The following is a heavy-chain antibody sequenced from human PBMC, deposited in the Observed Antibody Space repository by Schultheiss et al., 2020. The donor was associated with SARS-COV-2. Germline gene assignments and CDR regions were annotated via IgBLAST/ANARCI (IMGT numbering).Heavy chain of an antibody. J-gene: IGHJ4*02. CDR3: TRDIDSHYFDY. Sequence: SETLSLTCTVSGGSISSSSFYWSWIRQPPGKGLEWIGYIYYSGSTNYNPSLKSRVTISVDTSKNQFSLKLSSVTAADTAVYYCTRDIDSHYFDYWGQGTLVTVSS. CDR1: GGSISSSSFY. D-gene: IGHD1-26*01. V-gene: IGHV4-61*01. CDR2: IYYSGST.